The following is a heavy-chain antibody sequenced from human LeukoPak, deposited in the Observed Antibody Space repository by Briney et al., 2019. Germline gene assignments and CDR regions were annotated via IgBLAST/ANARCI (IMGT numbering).Heavy chain of an antibody. Sequence: GGSLRLSCAASGFTFSSYAMSWVRLAPGKGLEWVSAISGSGGSTYYADSVKGRFTISRDNSKNTLYLQMNSLRAEDTAVYYCAKARVVAGTNWFDPWGQGTLVTVSS. J-gene: IGHJ5*02. V-gene: IGHV3-23*01. D-gene: IGHD6-19*01. CDR1: GFTFSSYA. CDR2: ISGSGGST. CDR3: AKARVVAGTNWFDP.